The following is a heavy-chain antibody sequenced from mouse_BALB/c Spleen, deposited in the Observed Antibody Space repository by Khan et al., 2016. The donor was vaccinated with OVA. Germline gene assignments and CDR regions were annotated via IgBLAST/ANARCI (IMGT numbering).Heavy chain of an antibody. CDR2: IRSKSNNYAT. CDR1: GFTFNTNA. CDR3: VKDYYAMDY. Sequence: EVQLVETGGGLVQPKGSLKLSCAASGFTFNTNAMNWVRQAPGKGLEWVARIRSKSNNYATYYADSVKDRFTISRDDSQSMLYLQMNNLKTEDTAMYYCVKDYYAMDYWGQETSVTVSS. J-gene: IGHJ4*01. V-gene: IGHV10S3*01.